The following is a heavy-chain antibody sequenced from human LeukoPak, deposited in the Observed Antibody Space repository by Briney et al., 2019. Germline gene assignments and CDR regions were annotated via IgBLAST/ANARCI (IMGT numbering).Heavy chain of an antibody. V-gene: IGHV3-7*03. Sequence: GGSLRLSCAASGFTFSDYSMNWVRQAPGKGLEWVAKMKGSEEYYVDSVKGRFTISRDNAKNSLYLQMNSLRAEDTAVYYCARYYYNSSGYYYFDYWGQGTLVTVSS. CDR1: GFTFSDYS. J-gene: IGHJ4*02. D-gene: IGHD3-22*01. CDR3: ARYYYNSSGYYYFDY. CDR2: MKGSEE.